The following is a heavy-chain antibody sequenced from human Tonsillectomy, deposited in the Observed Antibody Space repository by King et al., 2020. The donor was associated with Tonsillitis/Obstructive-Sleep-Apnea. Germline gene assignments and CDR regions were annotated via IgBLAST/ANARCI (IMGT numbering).Heavy chain of an antibody. V-gene: IGHV4-31*03. CDR1: GGSISSGGYY. Sequence: VQLQESGPGLVKPSQTLSLTCTVSGGSISSGGYYWSWIRQHPGKGLEWIGYIYYSGSTYYNPSLKSRVTISVDTSKNQFSLKLSSVTAADTAVYYCARDHSSGWSKGGGMDVWGQGTTVTVSS. CDR2: IYYSGST. D-gene: IGHD6-19*01. CDR3: ARDHSSGWSKGGGMDV. J-gene: IGHJ6*02.